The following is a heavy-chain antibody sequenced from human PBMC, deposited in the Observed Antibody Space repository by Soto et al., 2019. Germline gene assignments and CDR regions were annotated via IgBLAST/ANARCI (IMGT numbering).Heavy chain of an antibody. J-gene: IGHJ4*02. CDR2: ISYDGSNK. CDR3: ARGAPVVVITGTFDY. V-gene: IGHV3-30-3*01. CDR1: GFTFSSYA. Sequence: QVQLVESGGGVVQPGRSLRLSCAASGFTFSSYAMHWVRQAPGKGLEWVAVISYDGSNKYYADSVKGRITISRDNSKNTLYLQMNSLRAEDTAVYYCARGAPVVVITGTFDYWGQGTLVTVSS. D-gene: IGHD3-22*01.